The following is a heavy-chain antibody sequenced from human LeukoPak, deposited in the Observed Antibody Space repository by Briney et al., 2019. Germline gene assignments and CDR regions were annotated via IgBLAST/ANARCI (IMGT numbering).Heavy chain of an antibody. CDR1: GFTFSSYA. CDR2: ISYDGSNK. J-gene: IGHJ4*02. D-gene: IGHD6-6*01. V-gene: IGHV3-30*04. Sequence: GGSLRLSCAASGFTFSSYAMHWARQAPGKGLEWVAVISYDGSNKYYADSVKGRFTICRDNSKNTLYLQMNSLRAEDTAVYYCASAARLRGYFDYWGQGTLVTVSS. CDR3: ASAARLRGYFDY.